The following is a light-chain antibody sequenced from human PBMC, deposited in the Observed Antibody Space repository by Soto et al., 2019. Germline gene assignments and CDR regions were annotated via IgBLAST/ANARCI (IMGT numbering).Light chain of an antibody. CDR3: QRYNGVPEK. J-gene: IGKJ1*01. V-gene: IGKV1-27*01. CDR1: QGIRNF. Sequence: DIQMTQSPSSLSASVGDSVTITCRASQGIRNFLAWYQQKPGKVPKLLIYEASTLQSGVPSRFSGSGSGTDFTLTISSLQPEDVATYYCQRYNGVPEKFGLATQVEIK. CDR2: EAS.